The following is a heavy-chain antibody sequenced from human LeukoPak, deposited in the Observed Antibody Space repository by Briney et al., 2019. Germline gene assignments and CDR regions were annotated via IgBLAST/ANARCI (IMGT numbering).Heavy chain of an antibody. D-gene: IGHD3-22*01. Sequence: RSSETLSLTCTVSGGSISSYYWSWIRQPAGKGLEWTGRIYTSGSTDYNPSLKSRVTMSVDTSKNQFSLKLSSVTAADTAVYYCARALRGGMIVGGRWAFDIWGQGTMVTVSS. CDR2: IYTSGST. CDR1: GGSISSYY. CDR3: ARALRGGMIVGGRWAFDI. J-gene: IGHJ3*02. V-gene: IGHV4-4*07.